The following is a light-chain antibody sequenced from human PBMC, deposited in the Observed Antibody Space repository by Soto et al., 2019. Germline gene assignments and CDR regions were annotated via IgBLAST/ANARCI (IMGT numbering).Light chain of an antibody. J-gene: IGLJ1*01. CDR3: SSYSRRSTYV. CDR1: SSDVGGYNY. V-gene: IGLV2-14*03. Sequence: QSVLTQPASVSGSPGQSITISCTGISSDVGGYNYVSWYQQHPGKAPKLIIYDVSYRPSGVSNRFSGSKSGNTASLTISGLQAEDEADYFCSSYSRRSTYVFGTGTKVTVL. CDR2: DVS.